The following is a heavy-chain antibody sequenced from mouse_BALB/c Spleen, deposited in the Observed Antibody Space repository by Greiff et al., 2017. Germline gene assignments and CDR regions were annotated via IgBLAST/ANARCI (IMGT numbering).Heavy chain of an antibody. CDR3: ARSTMITTSAWFAY. V-gene: IGHV1-85*01. J-gene: IGHJ3*01. Sequence: VQLQQSGAELVKPGASVKLSCKASGYTFTSYDINWVRQRPEQGLEWIGWIFPGDGSTKYNEKFKGKATLTTDKSSSIAYMQLSRLTSEDSAVYFCARSTMITTSAWFAYWGQGTLVTVSA. CDR1: GYTFTSYD. D-gene: IGHD2-4*01. CDR2: IFPGDGST.